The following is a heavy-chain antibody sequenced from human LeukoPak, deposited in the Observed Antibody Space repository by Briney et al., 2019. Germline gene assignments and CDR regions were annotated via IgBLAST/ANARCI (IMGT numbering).Heavy chain of an antibody. Sequence: ASVKVSCKASGYTFTSYDINWVRQATGQGLEWMGWMNPNSGNTGYAQKFQGRVTMTRNTSISTANMELSSLRSEDTAVYYCATKGPLYYDFWSGANWFDPWGQGTLVTVSS. CDR1: GYTFTSYD. V-gene: IGHV1-8*01. J-gene: IGHJ5*02. D-gene: IGHD3-3*01. CDR3: ATKGPLYYDFWSGANWFDP. CDR2: MNPNSGNT.